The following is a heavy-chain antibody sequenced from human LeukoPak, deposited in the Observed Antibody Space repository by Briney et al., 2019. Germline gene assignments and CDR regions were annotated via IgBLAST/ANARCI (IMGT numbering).Heavy chain of an antibody. CDR2: IYYSEST. J-gene: IGHJ4*02. CDR1: GGSISSYY. CDR3: ARVYDSSGYYFDY. D-gene: IGHD3-22*01. V-gene: IGHV4-59*01. Sequence: SETLSLTCTVSGGSISSYYWSWIRQPPGKGLEWIGYIYYSESTNYNPSLKSRVTISVDTSKNQFSLKLSSVTAADTAVYYCARVYDSSGYYFDYWGQGTLVTVSS.